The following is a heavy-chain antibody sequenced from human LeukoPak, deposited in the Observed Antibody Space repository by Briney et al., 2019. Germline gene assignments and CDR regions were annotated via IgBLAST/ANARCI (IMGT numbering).Heavy chain of an antibody. CDR1: GFTFSTYA. J-gene: IGHJ4*02. CDR2: ISGSGGST. V-gene: IGHV3-23*01. D-gene: IGHD2-15*01. CDR3: AIVVGGSCHN. Sequence: GGSLRLSCAASGFTFSTYAMHWVRQTPGKGLEWVAAISGSGGSTYYADSVKGRFTISRDNSKNTLYLQMNSLRAEDTAVYYCAIVVGGSCHNWGQGTLVTVSS.